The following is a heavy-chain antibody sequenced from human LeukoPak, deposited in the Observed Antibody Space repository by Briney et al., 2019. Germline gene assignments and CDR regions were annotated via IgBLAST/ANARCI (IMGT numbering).Heavy chain of an antibody. CDR2: IYYSGST. CDR3: ARSCSGGSCYDYYYMDV. V-gene: IGHV4-59*01. CDR1: GGSISSYY. D-gene: IGHD2-15*01. Sequence: TSETLSLTCTVSGGSISSYYWSWIRQPPGKGLEWIGYIYYSGSTNYNPSLKSRVTISVDTSKNQFSLKLSSVTAADTAVYYCARSCSGGSCYDYYYMDVWGKGTTVTVYS. J-gene: IGHJ6*03.